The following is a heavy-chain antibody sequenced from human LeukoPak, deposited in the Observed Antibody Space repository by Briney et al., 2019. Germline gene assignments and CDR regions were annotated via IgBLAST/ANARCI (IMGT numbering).Heavy chain of an antibody. D-gene: IGHD3-10*01. CDR1: GFTFDDYG. J-gene: IGHJ6*03. CDR2: INWNGGST. Sequence: PGGSLRLSCAASGFTFDDYGMSWVRQAPGKGLEWVSGINWNGGSTTYADSVRGRFTISRDNAKNSLYLQMSSLRAEDTAVYYCARVSSKATVRGLITKKNYYYYYMDVWGKGTTVTISS. V-gene: IGHV3-20*04. CDR3: ARVSSKATVRGLITKKNYYYYYMDV.